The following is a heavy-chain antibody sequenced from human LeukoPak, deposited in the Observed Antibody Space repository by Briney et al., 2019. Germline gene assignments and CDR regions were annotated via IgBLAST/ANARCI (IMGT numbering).Heavy chain of an antibody. CDR2: ISSSSSYI. CDR3: ARGTKTPVTTGGRFDP. Sequence: GGSLRLSCAASGFTFSSYSMNWVRQAPGKGLEWVSSISSSSSYIYYADSVKGRFTISRDNAKNTLYLQMNSLRADDTAVYYCARGTKTPVTTGGRFDPWGQGTLVTVSS. V-gene: IGHV3-21*04. J-gene: IGHJ5*02. D-gene: IGHD4-17*01. CDR1: GFTFSSYS.